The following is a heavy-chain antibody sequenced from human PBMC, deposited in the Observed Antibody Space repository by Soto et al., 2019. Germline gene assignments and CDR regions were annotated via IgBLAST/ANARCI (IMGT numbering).Heavy chain of an antibody. CDR1: EFTFSGRS. CDR3: ARGWFGPDV. J-gene: IGHJ6*03. CDR2: IDKVGTDS. Sequence: EVQLVESGGGLVQPGGSLRLSCAASEFTFSGRSVHWVRQAPGKGLVWVSGIDKVGTDSTYADSVKGRFTSSRDNAKNTVYLQMNRLRVEDTTVYYCARGWFGPDVWGKGTTVTVSS. V-gene: IGHV3-74*01. D-gene: IGHD3-10*01.